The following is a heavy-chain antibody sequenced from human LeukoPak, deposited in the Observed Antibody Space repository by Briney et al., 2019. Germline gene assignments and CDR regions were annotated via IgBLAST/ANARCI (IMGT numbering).Heavy chain of an antibody. Sequence: GGSLRLSCAASGFTFSVYTMNWVRQAPGKGLEWVSSISSSSSFISYADSVKGRFTISRDNAKDSLFLQMSDLRADDTAVYYCAKIRQSSSSDFDYWGQGTLVTVSS. CDR3: AKIRQSSSSDFDY. D-gene: IGHD6-6*01. J-gene: IGHJ4*02. CDR1: GFTFSVYT. CDR2: ISSSSSFI. V-gene: IGHV3-21*01.